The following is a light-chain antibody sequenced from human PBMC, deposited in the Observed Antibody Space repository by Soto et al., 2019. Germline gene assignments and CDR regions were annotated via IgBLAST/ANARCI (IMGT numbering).Light chain of an antibody. CDR3: QQSYSTPQT. V-gene: IGKV1-39*01. J-gene: IGKJ1*01. CDR2: AAS. CDR1: QSISSY. Sequence: DIQMTQSPSSLSASVGDRVTITCRASQSISSYLNWYQQKPGKAPKLLIYAASSLQSGVPSTFSGSGSGTDFTLTISSLQPEDFATYDCQQSYSTPQTFGQGTKVEIK.